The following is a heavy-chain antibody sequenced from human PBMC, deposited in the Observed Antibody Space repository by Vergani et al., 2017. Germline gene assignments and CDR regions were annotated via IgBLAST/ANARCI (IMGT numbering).Heavy chain of an antibody. CDR2: ISGSGTRT. J-gene: IGHJ3*02. CDR3: AKRPHSSWYFDDAFDI. D-gene: IGHD6-13*01. CDR1: GFTFNSYA. V-gene: IGHV3-23*04. Sequence: EVQLVESGGGLVQPGGSLRLSCAASGFTFNSYAMSWVRQAPGKGLEWVSGISGSGTRTYYADSVKGRSTISRDNSKNTLYLQMNSLRAEDTAIYHCAKRPHSSWYFDDAFDIWGQGTMVTVSS.